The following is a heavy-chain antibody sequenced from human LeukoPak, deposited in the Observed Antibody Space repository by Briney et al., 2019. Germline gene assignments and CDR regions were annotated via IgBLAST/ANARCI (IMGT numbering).Heavy chain of an antibody. CDR1: GFTFSNAW. CDR2: IRSKTGGGTT. CDR3: TWMTTVTTVDF. Sequence: GGSLRLSCAASGFTFSNAWMTWVRQAPGKGLEWVGRIRSKTGGGTTDYAAPVQGRFTISRDDPKNTVYLQMNSLKIEDTAVYYCTWMTTVTTVDFWGQGTMVIVSS. V-gene: IGHV3-15*01. J-gene: IGHJ4*02. D-gene: IGHD4-17*01.